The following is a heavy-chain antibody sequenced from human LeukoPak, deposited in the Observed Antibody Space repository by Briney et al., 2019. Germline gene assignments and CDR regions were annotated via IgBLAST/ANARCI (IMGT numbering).Heavy chain of an antibody. D-gene: IGHD1-1*01. CDR1: GGTFSSYA. J-gene: IGHJ4*02. CDR3: ARAPNWNDFTYYFDY. V-gene: IGHV1-69*13. CDR2: IIPIFGTA. Sequence: ASVTVSCKASGGTFSSYAISWVRQAPGQGLEWMGGIIPIFGTANYAQKFQGRVTITADESASTAYMELSSLRSEDTAVYYCARAPNWNDFTYYFDYWGQGTLVTVSS.